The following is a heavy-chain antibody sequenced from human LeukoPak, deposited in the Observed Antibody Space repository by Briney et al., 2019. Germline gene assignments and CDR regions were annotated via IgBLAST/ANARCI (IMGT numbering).Heavy chain of an antibody. Sequence: GESLRLFCAASGFSFCSYWLNWVRQALGKGLHWVSYISGSVTTIYYADYVKGRFTISRDNRENSLYLQMNSLRAEHTDVYYCARDATTHTVGWYDDAFDIWGHGTMVTVSS. CDR2: ISGSVTTI. CDR3: ARDATTHTVGWYDDAFDI. CDR1: GFSFCSYW. V-gene: IGHV3-48*03. J-gene: IGHJ3*02. D-gene: IGHD6-19*01.